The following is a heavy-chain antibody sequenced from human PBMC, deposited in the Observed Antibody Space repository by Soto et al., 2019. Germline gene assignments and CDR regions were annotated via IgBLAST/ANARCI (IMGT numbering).Heavy chain of an antibody. Sequence: VGSLRLSCAASGFTFSSYSMNGGRQAPGKGLEWVSSISSSSSYIYYADSVKGRFTISRDNAKNSLYLQMNSMRAEATAVYYCARAASYCGGDCYPNWFEPWGQGTLVTASS. CDR3: ARAASYCGGDCYPNWFEP. CDR2: ISSSSSYI. CDR1: GFTFSSYS. V-gene: IGHV3-21*01. D-gene: IGHD2-21*02. J-gene: IGHJ5*02.